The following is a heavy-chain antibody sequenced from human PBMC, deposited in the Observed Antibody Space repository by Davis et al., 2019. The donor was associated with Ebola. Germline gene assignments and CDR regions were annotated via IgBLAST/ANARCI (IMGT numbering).Heavy chain of an antibody. CDR2: ISGDGNNQ. V-gene: IGHV3-30*03. Sequence: GESLKISCAASGFTFSSYGMHWVRQAPGKGLEWVAVISGDGNNQHYADSVKGRFTISRDNSKNTLYLQMNTLRTEDTAVYYCVRDPALVVTGGGWFFGLWGRGTLVTVSS. D-gene: IGHD2-21*02. CDR1: GFTFSSYG. J-gene: IGHJ2*01. CDR3: VRDPALVVTGGGWFFGL.